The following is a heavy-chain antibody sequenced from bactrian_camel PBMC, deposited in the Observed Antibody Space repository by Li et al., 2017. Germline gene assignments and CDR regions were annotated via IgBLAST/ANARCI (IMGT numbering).Heavy chain of an antibody. Sequence: HVQLVESGGGSVQIGGSLTLSCAASGYTYSSVCMGWFRQTAGKEREGVAAIDSDGRASYADSVKGRFTVSRDNAKNTLYLQMNSLKTEDTAMYYCRRGWYGPRTTVERVVGAQGTQVTVS. CDR3: RRGWYGPRTTVERVV. V-gene: IGHV3S26*01. CDR2: IDSDGRA. J-gene: IGHJ4*01. CDR1: GYTYSSVC. D-gene: IGHD6*01.